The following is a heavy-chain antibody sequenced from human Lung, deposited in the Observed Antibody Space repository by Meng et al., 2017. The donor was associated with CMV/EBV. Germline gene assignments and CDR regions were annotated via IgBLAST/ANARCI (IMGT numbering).Heavy chain of an antibody. CDR2: ISYDGSNK. D-gene: IGHD3-22*01. J-gene: IGHJ4*02. CDR1: GFTFSSYA. CDR3: ARESSGYYSY. Sequence: GESLKISCAASGFTFSSYAMHWVRQAPGKGLEWVAVISYDGSNKYYADSVKGRFTISRDNSKNTLYLQMNSLRAEDTAVCYCARESSGYYSYWGQGTLVTVSS. V-gene: IGHV3-30-3*01.